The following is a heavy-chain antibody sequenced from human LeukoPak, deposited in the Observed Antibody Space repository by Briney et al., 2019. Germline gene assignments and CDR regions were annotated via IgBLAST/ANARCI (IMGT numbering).Heavy chain of an antibody. D-gene: IGHD2-15*01. Sequence: ASVKVSCKASGYTFTGYYMHWVRQAPGQGLEWMGWMNPNTADTNYAQRFQGRVTMTRDMSISTAHMELSSLRSDDTAIFYCARSSGDSSLDYWGQGTLVTVSS. CDR1: GYTFTGYY. V-gene: IGHV1-2*02. CDR2: MNPNTADT. CDR3: ARSSGDSSLDY. J-gene: IGHJ4*02.